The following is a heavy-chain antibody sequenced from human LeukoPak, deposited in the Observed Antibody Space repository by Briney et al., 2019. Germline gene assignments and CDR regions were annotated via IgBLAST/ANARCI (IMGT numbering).Heavy chain of an antibody. V-gene: IGHV3-21*01. Sequence: GGSLRLSCVASGFTFSSYSMNWVRQAPGKGLEWVSSISSSSSYIYYADSVKGRFTISRDNAKNSLYLQMNSLRAEDTAVYYCASRGGDTAMVIDFDYWGQGTLVTVSS. CDR1: GFTFSSYS. J-gene: IGHJ4*02. CDR3: ASRGGDTAMVIDFDY. D-gene: IGHD5-18*01. CDR2: ISSSSSYI.